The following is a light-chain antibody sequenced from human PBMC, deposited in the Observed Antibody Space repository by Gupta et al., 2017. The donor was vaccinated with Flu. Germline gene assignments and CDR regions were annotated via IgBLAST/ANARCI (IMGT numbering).Light chain of an antibody. J-gene: IGKJ4*01. V-gene: IGKV1-5*03. CDR1: QNIRTW. CDR3: QQYSSDPIA. Sequence: DIQITQCPPTLSASVGDRVTITGRATQNIRTWLAWYQQKPGKAHKVLTQTASTLESGVPSRFSGSGSGREFTLTISIPQPDDFATYFCQQYSSDPIAFGGGTKVEIK. CDR2: TAS.